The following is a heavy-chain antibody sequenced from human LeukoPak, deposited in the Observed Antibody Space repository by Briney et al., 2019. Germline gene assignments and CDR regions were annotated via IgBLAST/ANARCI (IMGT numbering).Heavy chain of an antibody. J-gene: IGHJ4*02. CDR2: IYYGGYT. CDR1: GDSISSNNYY. V-gene: IGHV4-39*01. D-gene: IGHD3-3*01. CDR3: QSRFLEWLLDY. Sequence: SETLSHTCTVSGDSISSNNYYWGWIRQPPGKGLEWIGSIYYGGYTYYNPSLKSRVTISVDTSKNQFSLKLSSVTAADTAIYYCQSRFLEWLLDYWGQGTLVTVSS.